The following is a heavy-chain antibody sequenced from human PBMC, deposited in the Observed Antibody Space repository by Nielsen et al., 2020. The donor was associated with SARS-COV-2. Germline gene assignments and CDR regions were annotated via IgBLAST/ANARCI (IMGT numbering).Heavy chain of an antibody. CDR1: GFTFNIYA. Sequence: GGSLRLSCAASGFTFNIYAMAWVRRAPGRGLQWVTGVSASGGSTYYTDSVKGRFSISRDNSKNTMFLQMHSLRVEYTSVYYCAKDGVVRGDALDLWGQGTMVTVSS. CDR2: VSASGGST. D-gene: IGHD3-10*01. V-gene: IGHV3-23*01. CDR3: AKDGVVRGDALDL. J-gene: IGHJ3*01.